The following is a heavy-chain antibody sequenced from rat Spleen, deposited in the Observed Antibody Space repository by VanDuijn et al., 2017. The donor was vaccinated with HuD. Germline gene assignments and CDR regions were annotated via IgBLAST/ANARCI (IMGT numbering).Heavy chain of an antibody. CDR2: ISSGGGGI. Sequence: EVQLVESGGGLVQPGRSLKLSCAASGFTFSDYGMAWVRQAPTKGLEWVAYISSGGGGIYYPDSVQGRFTISRHNAKSTLYLQMDSLRSEDTATYYCARRHYGYTDYFDYWGQGVMVTVSS. CDR3: ARRHYGYTDYFDY. CDR1: GFTFSDYG. J-gene: IGHJ2*01. V-gene: IGHV5-29*01. D-gene: IGHD1-9*01.